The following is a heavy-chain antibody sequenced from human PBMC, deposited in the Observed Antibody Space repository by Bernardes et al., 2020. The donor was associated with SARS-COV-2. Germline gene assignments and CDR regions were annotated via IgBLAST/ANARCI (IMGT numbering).Heavy chain of an antibody. CDR1: GGYFSGYY. V-gene: IGHV4-34*01. CDR3: ARGYCSSTACSSLNWFDP. J-gene: IGHJ5*02. D-gene: IGHD2-2*01. Sequence: LSLTCTVYGGYFSGYYWTWIRQPPGKGLEWIGAISHSGSTKYNPSLKSRVTISVDTSKNQFSLRLSSVTAADTAVYYCARGYCSSTACSSLNWFDPWGQGTLVTVSS. CDR2: ISHSGST.